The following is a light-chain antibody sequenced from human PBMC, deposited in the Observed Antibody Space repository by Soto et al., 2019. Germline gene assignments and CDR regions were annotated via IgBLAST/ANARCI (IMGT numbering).Light chain of an antibody. CDR2: AVS. CDR3: LQLKSYPIT. V-gene: IGKV1-9*01. Sequence: IQLTPSTSSLSASVGDRVTNTCRARQGLNTTLAWHQQKPGEAPKLLIYAVSILQSGVPSRFSGGGSGTDFTLTISSLQPEDFATYYCLQLKSYPITFGQGTRLE. CDR1: QGLNTT. J-gene: IGKJ5*01.